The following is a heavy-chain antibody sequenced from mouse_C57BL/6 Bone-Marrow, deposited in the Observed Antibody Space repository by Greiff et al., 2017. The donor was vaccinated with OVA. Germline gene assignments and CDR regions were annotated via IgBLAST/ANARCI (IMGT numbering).Heavy chain of an antibody. CDR3: ARHRRGNYFDY. Sequence: EVQGVASGGGLVQPGGSLKLSCAASGFTFSDYGMAWVRQAPRKGPEWVAFISNLAYSIYYADTVTGRFTISRENAKNTLYLEMSSLRSEDTAMYYCARHRRGNYFDYWGQGTTLTVSS. J-gene: IGHJ2*01. CDR1: GFTFSDYG. CDR2: ISNLAYSI. V-gene: IGHV5-15*01.